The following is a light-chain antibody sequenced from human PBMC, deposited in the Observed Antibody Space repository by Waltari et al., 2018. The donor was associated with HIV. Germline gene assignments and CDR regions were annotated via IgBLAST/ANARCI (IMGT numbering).Light chain of an antibody. V-gene: IGLV1-44*01. CDR1: NSNIGSNT. CDR3: TTWDDSLNGRV. J-gene: IGLJ3*02. CDR2: TNN. Sequence: QSVLTQPPSASGTPGQNLTISCSGSNSNIGSNTLNWYRQLPGTAPKLLIYTNNQRPSGVPDRFSGSKSGTSASLAISGLQSEDEAYYYCTTWDDSLNGRVFGGGTKLTVL.